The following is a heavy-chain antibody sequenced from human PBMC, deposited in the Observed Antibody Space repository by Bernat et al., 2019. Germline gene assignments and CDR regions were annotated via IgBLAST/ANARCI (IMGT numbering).Heavy chain of an antibody. CDR1: GFAFNTNW. V-gene: IGHV3-7*03. CDR3: AREGGAGYSFDY. CDR2: INQDGSEK. Sequence: EVQLVESGGDLVQPGGSLRLSCAASGFAFNTNWMTWVRQAPGKGLEWVANINQDGSEKNYVNSVKGRFTIFRDNTKGSLFLQMNGLRAEDTAYYYCAREGGAGYSFDYWGQGALVTVSS. J-gene: IGHJ4*02. D-gene: IGHD3-16*01.